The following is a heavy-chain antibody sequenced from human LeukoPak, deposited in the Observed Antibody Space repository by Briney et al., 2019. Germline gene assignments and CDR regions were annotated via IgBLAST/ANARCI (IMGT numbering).Heavy chain of an antibody. V-gene: IGHV5-51*01. CDR1: GYSFTRYW. J-gene: IGHJ4*02. CDR3: AKNTGEGNYFDH. Sequence: KSGESLKISCKAFGYSFTRYWIGWVRQTPGKGLEWVGIIYPGDSDTRYSHSFEGQVTISADKSIGTAFLQWRSLKASDSAIYYCAKNTGEGNYFDHWGQGSLVTVSS. CDR2: IYPGDSDT. D-gene: IGHD3-16*01.